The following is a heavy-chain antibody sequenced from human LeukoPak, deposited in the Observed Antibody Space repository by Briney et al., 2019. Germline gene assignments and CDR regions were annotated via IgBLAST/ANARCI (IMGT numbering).Heavy chain of an antibody. J-gene: IGHJ6*02. D-gene: IGHD1-14*01. Sequence: SETLSLTCTVSGGSISSYYWSWIRQPAGKGLEWIGRIYTSGSTNYNPSLKSRVTMSVNTSKNQFSLKLSSVTAADTAVYYCARGNNQYYYYYGMDVWGQGTTVTVSS. CDR3: ARGNNQYYYYYGMDV. CDR1: GGSISSYY. V-gene: IGHV4-4*07. CDR2: IYTSGST.